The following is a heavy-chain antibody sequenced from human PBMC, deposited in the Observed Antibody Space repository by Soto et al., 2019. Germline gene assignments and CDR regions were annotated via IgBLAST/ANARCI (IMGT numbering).Heavy chain of an antibody. D-gene: IGHD2-15*01. Sequence: EVQLVESGGGLAQPGGSLSLSCAASGFTFSTYWMNWVRQAPGKGLEWVANIKQDGSETYYVDSVKGRFTISRDNAKSSLYLQMNSLRAEDTAVYYCARDRGYCSGGTCYSVLDYWGQGTLVTVSS. CDR2: IKQDGSET. V-gene: IGHV3-7*01. J-gene: IGHJ4*02. CDR3: ARDRGYCSGGTCYSVLDY. CDR1: GFTFSTYW.